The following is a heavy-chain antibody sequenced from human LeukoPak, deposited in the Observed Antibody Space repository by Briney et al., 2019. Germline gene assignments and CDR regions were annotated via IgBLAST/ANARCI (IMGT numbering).Heavy chain of an antibody. CDR1: GFTFSSYA. J-gene: IGHJ4*02. CDR3: AKLGGATPYFDY. Sequence: GGSLRLSCAASGFTFSSYAMSWVRQAPGKGLEWVSAISGSGGSTYYADSVEGRFTISRDNSKNTLYLQMNSLRAEDTAVYYCAKLGGATPYFDYWGQGTLVTVSS. CDR2: ISGSGGST. V-gene: IGHV3-23*01. D-gene: IGHD1-26*01.